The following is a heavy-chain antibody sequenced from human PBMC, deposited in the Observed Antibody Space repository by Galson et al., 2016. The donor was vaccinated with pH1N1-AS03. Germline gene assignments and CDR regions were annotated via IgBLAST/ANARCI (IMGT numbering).Heavy chain of an antibody. Sequence: SETLSLTCTFSTGSISSYYLSWIRQPPGKGLEWIGYIYYTGTTKYNPSLKSRVTISVDTSKTQFSLKLNSVAAADAAVYYCARAEFRNDEGAFDIWGQGTIVTVSS. V-gene: IGHV4-59*08. CDR1: TGSISSYY. D-gene: IGHD1-1*01. J-gene: IGHJ3*02. CDR3: ARAEFRNDEGAFDI. CDR2: IYYTGTT.